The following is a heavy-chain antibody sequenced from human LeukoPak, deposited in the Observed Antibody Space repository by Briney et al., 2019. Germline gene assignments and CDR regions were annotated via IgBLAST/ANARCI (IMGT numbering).Heavy chain of an antibody. CDR3: ARGGRGAIIMIVVAALDY. D-gene: IGHD3-22*01. V-gene: IGHV3-21*01. Sequence: GGSLRLSCAASGFTFTSYSMNWVRQAPGKGLEWVSSISSSGNYIYYADSVKGRFTISRDNARNSLYLQMNSLRAEDTAVYYCARGGRGAIIMIVVAALDYWGQGTLVTVSS. J-gene: IGHJ4*02. CDR2: ISSSGNYI. CDR1: GFTFTSYS.